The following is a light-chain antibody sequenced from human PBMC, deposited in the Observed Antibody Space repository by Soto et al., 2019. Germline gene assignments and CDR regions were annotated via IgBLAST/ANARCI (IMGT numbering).Light chain of an antibody. J-gene: IGKJ2*01. CDR1: QSISSY. Sequence: DIQMTQSPSSLSASVGDRVTITCRASQSISSYLNWYQQKPGKAPKLLIYGASSLQSGVSSRVSGSGSGTDFTLTIDNLQPEDFATYYCQQTYISPPYTFGQGTKVEYK. CDR3: QQTYISPPYT. CDR2: GAS. V-gene: IGKV1-39*01.